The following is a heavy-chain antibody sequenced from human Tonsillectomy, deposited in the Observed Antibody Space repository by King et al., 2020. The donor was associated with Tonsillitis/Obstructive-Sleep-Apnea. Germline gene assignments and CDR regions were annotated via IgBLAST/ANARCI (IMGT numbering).Heavy chain of an antibody. CDR1: GSISSYY. CDR2: IYYSGST. V-gene: IGHV4-59*01. CDR3: ARGGSSSWYPPLYYYYYMDV. D-gene: IGHD6-13*01. J-gene: IGHJ6*03. Sequence: VQLQESGPGLVKPSETLSLTCTVSGSISSYYWSWIRQPPGKGLEWIGYIYYSGSTNYNPSLKSRVTISVDTSKNQFSLKLSSVTAADTAVYYCARGGSSSWYPPLYYYYYMDVWGKGTTVTVSS.